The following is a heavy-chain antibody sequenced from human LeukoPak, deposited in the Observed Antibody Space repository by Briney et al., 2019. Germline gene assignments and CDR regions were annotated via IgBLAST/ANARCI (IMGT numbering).Heavy chain of an antibody. CDR3: ARRVHSSSWSSYFDY. D-gene: IGHD6-13*01. V-gene: IGHV4-39*07. J-gene: IGHJ4*02. Sequence: SETLSLTCTVSGGSIRSTTYYWGWIRQPPGKGLEWIGTIYHSGSSGDTYYNPSLKSRVSISLDKSKNQFSLKLSSVTAADTAVYYCARRVHSSSWSSYFDYWGQETLVTVSS. CDR1: GGSIRSTTYY. CDR2: IYHSGSSGDT.